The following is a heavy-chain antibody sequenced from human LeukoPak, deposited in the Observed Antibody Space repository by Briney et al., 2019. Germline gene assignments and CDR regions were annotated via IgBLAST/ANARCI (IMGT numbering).Heavy chain of an antibody. CDR2: ISSSGGST. Sequence: GGSLRLSCAASGFTFSNYAMSWVRQAPGKGLEWVSTISSSGGSTYYADSVKGRFTISRDSSKNTVSLQMNSLRAEDTAMYYCARDSRGLISVAGIDYWGQGTLVTVSS. CDR3: ARDSRGLISVAGIDY. V-gene: IGHV3-23*01. CDR1: GFTFSNYA. D-gene: IGHD6-19*01. J-gene: IGHJ4*02.